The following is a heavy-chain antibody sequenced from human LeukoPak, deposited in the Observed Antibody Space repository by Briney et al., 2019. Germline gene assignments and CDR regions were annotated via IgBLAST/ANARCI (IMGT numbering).Heavy chain of an antibody. CDR3: ARHGDFYNMDV. V-gene: IGHV1-2*02. CDR1: GYTFTGYY. D-gene: IGHD4-17*01. CDR2: INPNSGGT. Sequence: ASVKVSCKASGYTFTGYYMHWVRQAPGQGLEWMGWINPNSGGTSYAQKFQGRVTMTRDTSISTAYMELSRLTSDDTAVYYCARHGDFYNMDVWAKGATVTVSS. J-gene: IGHJ6*03.